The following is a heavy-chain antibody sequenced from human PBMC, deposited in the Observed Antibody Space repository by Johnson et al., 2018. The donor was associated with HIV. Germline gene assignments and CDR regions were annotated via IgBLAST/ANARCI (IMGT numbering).Heavy chain of an antibody. CDR2: IYSGDST. D-gene: IGHD6-19*01. CDR3: ARERGAVAGTAAFAV. V-gene: IGHV3-53*01. CDR1: GFTVSSNY. Sequence: VQLVESGGGLIQPVGSLRLSCAASGFTVSSNYMSWVRQAPGKGLEWVSVIYSGDSTYYADSVKGRFTISRDNSKNTLYLQMNSLRAEDTAVYYCARERGAVAGTAAFAVWGQGTVVTVSS. J-gene: IGHJ3*01.